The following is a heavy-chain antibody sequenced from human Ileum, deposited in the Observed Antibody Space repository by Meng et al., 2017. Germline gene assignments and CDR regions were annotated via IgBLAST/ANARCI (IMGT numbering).Heavy chain of an antibody. CDR3: ARDHYDSSGYFAGHAFDI. V-gene: IGHV4-31*03. CDR2: IYDSGST. J-gene: IGHJ3*02. D-gene: IGHD3-22*01. Sequence: SETLSLTYKVSGGSISSGGYYWTWIRQHPGKGLEWIGYIYDSGSTYYNPSLKSRVTISVDTSKNEFSLKLSPVTAADTAVYYCARDHYDSSGYFAGHAFDIWGQGTMVTVSS. CDR1: GGSISSGGYY.